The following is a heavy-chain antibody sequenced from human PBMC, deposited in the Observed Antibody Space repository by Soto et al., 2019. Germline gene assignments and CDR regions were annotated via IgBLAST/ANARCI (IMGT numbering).Heavy chain of an antibody. J-gene: IGHJ4*02. CDR1: GYTFTSYY. D-gene: IGHD3-9*01. CDR2: INPNGGST. CDR3: ARGLGLGDY. Sequence: QVQLVQSGAEVKKPGASVKLSCKASGYTFTSYYIHWVRQAPGQGLEWIGIINPNGGSTNYAYTVKGRLTVTRDTSTATVYMELGALTSEDTAVYYCARGLGLGDYWGQGTLVTVSS. V-gene: IGHV1-46*04.